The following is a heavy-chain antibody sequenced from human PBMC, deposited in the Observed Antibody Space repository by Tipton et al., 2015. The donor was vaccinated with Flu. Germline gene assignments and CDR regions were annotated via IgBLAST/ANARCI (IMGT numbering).Heavy chain of an antibody. V-gene: IGHV4-34*01. Sequence: TLSLTCAVYGGSFSGYYWSWIRQPPGKGLEWIGEINHSGSTNYNPSLKSRVTISVDTSKNQFSLKLSSVTAADTAVYYCASEFMETHYYYYGMDVWGQGTTVTVSS. CDR1: GGSFSGYY. D-gene: IGHD1-1*01. CDR2: INHSGST. J-gene: IGHJ6*02. CDR3: ASEFMETHYYYYGMDV.